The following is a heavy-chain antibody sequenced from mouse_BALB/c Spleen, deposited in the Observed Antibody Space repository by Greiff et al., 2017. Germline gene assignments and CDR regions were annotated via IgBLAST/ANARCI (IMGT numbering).Heavy chain of an antibody. Sequence: VQLQQSGAELVRSGASVKLSCTASGFNIKDYYMHWVKQRPEQGLEWIGWIDPENGDTEYAPKFQGKATMTADTSSNTAYLQLSSLTSEDTAVYFCKGEGGNQDARDYGGQGIWVTVPS. J-gene: IGHJ4*01. V-gene: IGHV14-4*02. CDR1: GFNIKDYY. CDR2: IDPENGDT. CDR3: KGEGGNQDARDY. D-gene: IGHD2-1*01.